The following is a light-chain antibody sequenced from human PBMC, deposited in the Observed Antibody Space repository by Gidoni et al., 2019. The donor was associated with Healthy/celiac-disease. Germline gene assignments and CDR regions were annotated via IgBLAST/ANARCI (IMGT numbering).Light chain of an antibody. CDR2: DAT. Sequence: PAPLSGSPGERATRACRGGQSGSSYLAWYQQNPGQAPRLLIYDATNRATGITARFSGSGSGTDFTLSSSSLEPEDFAVYYCHERSNWRCTFGGGTKVEIK. J-gene: IGKJ4*01. CDR1: QSGSSY. CDR3: HERSNWRCT. V-gene: IGKV3-11*01.